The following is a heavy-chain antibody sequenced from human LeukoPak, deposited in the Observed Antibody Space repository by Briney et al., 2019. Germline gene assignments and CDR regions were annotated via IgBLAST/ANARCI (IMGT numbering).Heavy chain of an antibody. CDR1: GYTFTSHY. J-gene: IGHJ4*02. CDR2: INPSSGST. V-gene: IGHV1-46*01. Sequence: ASMKVSCKASGYTFTSHYMHWVRQAPGQGLEWMGIINPSSGSTTYAQKFQGRVTMTRDTSTSTVYMDLSSLRSEDTAIYYCARDPYTSSLFDYWGQGTLVTVSS. D-gene: IGHD6-6*01. CDR3: ARDPYTSSLFDY.